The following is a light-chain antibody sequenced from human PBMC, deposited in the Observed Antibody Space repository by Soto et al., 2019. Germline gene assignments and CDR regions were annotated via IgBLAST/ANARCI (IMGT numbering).Light chain of an antibody. Sequence: QSVLTQPPSASGTPGQKVTIACSGSSSNIGSTTVNWYQQLPGTAPKLLIYSDNHRPSGVPDRFSGSKSGTSASLAINGLQSEEESDSYRATWDDGLNGVVFGGGTHLTVL. J-gene: IGLJ2*01. CDR3: ATWDDGLNGVV. V-gene: IGLV1-44*01. CDR2: SDN. CDR1: SSNIGSTT.